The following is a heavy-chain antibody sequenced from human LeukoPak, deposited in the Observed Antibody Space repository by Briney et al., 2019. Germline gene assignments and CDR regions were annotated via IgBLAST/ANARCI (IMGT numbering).Heavy chain of an antibody. CDR1: GFTCSSYG. CDR2: IYSSGNT. J-gene: IGHJ4*02. Sequence: GTLRLSCAASGFTCSSYGMSWVRQPPGKGLEWIGNIYSSGNTYYNASHKSRVTIYIDTSKNQFSLNLSSVTAADTAVYYCAKSGGSGLIDYWGQGTLVTVSS. D-gene: IGHD1-26*01. CDR3: AKSGGSGLIDY. V-gene: IGHV4-59*04.